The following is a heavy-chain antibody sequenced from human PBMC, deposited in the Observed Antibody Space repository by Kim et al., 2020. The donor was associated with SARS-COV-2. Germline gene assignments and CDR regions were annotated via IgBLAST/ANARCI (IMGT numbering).Heavy chain of an antibody. J-gene: IGHJ3*02. D-gene: IGHD3-16*01. Sequence: GGSLRLSCATSGFTFSAYDMNWVRQAPGKGLEWLSFITKSSATIYYADSVQGRFTISRDNAKNSLYLPMNSLRDEDTALYYCVRDRMGGAFDIWGQGTMV. CDR2: ITKSSATI. V-gene: IGHV3-48*02. CDR1: GFTFSAYD. CDR3: VRDRMGGAFDI.